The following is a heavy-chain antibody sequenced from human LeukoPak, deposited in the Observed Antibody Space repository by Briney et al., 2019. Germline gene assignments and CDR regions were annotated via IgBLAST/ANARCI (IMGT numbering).Heavy chain of an antibody. D-gene: IGHD3-16*01. CDR3: AKGYYDYVWGSYYFDY. CDR2: ISGSGGST. V-gene: IGHV3-23*01. J-gene: IGHJ4*02. Sequence: GGSLRLSCAASGFTFSSYAMSWVRQAPGKGLEWVSAISGSGGSTYYADSVKGRFTISRDNSRDTLYLQMNSLRAEDTAIYYCAKGYYDYVWGSYYFDYWGQGTLVTVSS. CDR1: GFTFSSYA.